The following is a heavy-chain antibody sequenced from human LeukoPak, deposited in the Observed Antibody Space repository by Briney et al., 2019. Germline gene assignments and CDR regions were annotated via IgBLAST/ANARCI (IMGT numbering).Heavy chain of an antibody. CDR1: GFTVSSNY. CDR2: IYSGGST. D-gene: IGHD6-19*01. J-gene: IGHJ4*02. Sequence: GGPLRLSCAASGFTVSSNYMSWVRQAPGKGLEWVSVIYSGGSTYSADSVKGRFTISRDNSKNTVYLQMKSLRAEDTAVYYCARLSTGWYFDYWGQGTLVTVSS. CDR3: ARLSTGWYFDY. V-gene: IGHV3-66*01.